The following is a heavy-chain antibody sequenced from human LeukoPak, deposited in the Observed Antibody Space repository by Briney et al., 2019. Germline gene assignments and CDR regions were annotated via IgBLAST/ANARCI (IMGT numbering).Heavy chain of an antibody. CDR3: ASSPLGMAVAGTFFDY. CDR2: ISSNGGST. Sequence: GGSLRLSCAASGFTFSSYAMHWVRQAPGKGLEYVSAISSNGGSTYYANSVKGRFTISRDNSKNTLYLQMGSLRAEGMAVYYCASSPLGMAVAGTFFDYWGQGTLVTVSS. CDR1: GFTFSSYA. J-gene: IGHJ4*02. V-gene: IGHV3-64*01. D-gene: IGHD6-19*01.